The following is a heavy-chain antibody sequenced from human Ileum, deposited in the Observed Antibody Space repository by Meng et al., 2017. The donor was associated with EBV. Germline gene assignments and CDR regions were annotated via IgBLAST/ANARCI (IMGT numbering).Heavy chain of an antibody. V-gene: IGHV4-30-4*01. CDR1: GVSISSGVYH. J-gene: IGHJ4*02. CDR3: AIYAVGGSGQGY. CDR2: CSGGT. D-gene: IGHD1-26*01. Sequence: QVQLQESGPGLVKPSQTLSLTCAVSGVSISSGVYHWSWIRQPPGKGLEWIGCSGGTYYNPSLKSRLTISVDTSKNQFSLKLESATAADTAVYYCAIYAVGGSGQGYWCQGTLVTVSS.